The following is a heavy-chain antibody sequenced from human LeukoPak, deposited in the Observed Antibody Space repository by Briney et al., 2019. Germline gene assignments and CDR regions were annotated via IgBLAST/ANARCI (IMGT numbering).Heavy chain of an antibody. D-gene: IGHD6-19*01. V-gene: IGHV1-46*01. CDR2: INPSGGST. Sequence: SVKVSCKASGHTFTSYYMHWVRQAPGQGLEWMGIINPSGGSTSYAQKFQGRVTMTRDTSTSTVYMELSSLRSEDTAVYYCARESSGWYEHDYWGQGTLVTVSS. J-gene: IGHJ4*02. CDR1: GHTFTSYY. CDR3: ARESSGWYEHDY.